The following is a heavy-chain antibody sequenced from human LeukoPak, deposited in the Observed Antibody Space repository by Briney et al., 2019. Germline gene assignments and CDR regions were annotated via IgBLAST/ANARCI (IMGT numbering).Heavy chain of an antibody. CDR1: GFTFGDYY. Sequence: PGGSLRLSCAASGFTFGDYYMNWIRQAPGKGLEWVSYISNSGTTTYYADSVKGRFTISRDNAKNSLYLQMNSLRSDDTAVYYCARDPIVVVPAAQPFDIWGQGTMVTVSS. J-gene: IGHJ3*02. CDR2: ISNSGTTT. CDR3: ARDPIVVVPAAQPFDI. D-gene: IGHD2-2*01. V-gene: IGHV3-11*01.